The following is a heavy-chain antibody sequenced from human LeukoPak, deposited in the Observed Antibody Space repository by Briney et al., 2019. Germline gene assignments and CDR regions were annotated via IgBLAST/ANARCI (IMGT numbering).Heavy chain of an antibody. J-gene: IGHJ4*02. D-gene: IGHD3-9*01. V-gene: IGHV4-59*01. Sequence: SETLSLTCTVSGGSISSYYWSWIRQPPGKGLEWIGYIYYSGSTNYNPSLKSRVTISVDTSKNQFSLKLSSVTAADTAVYYCARWGAHILTGYYPLYYFDYWGQGTLVTVSS. CDR2: IYYSGST. CDR3: ARWGAHILTGYYPLYYFDY. CDR1: GGSISSYY.